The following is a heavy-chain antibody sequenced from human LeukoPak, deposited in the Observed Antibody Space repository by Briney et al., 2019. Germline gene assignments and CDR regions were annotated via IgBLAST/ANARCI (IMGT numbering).Heavy chain of an antibody. CDR2: ISGSGGST. Sequence: GGSLRLSCAASGFTFSSYAMSWVRQAPGKGLEWVSAISGSGGSTYYADSVKGRFTISRDNSKNTLYLQMNSLRAEDTAVYYRAKALYYYDSSGYYPYGAFDIWGQGTMVTVSS. V-gene: IGHV3-23*01. CDR3: AKALYYYDSSGYYPYGAFDI. CDR1: GFTFSSYA. D-gene: IGHD3-22*01. J-gene: IGHJ3*02.